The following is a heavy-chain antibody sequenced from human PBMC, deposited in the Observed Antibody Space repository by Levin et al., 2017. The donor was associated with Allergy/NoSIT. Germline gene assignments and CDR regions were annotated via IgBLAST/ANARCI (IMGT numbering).Heavy chain of an antibody. CDR1: GFTFSSYS. J-gene: IGHJ4*02. CDR3: ARETPGPNDGDSRRYFDY. CDR2: ISTSSSNI. Sequence: GESLKISCAASGFTFSSYSMNWVRQAPGKGLEWVSYISTSSSNIYYADSVKGRFTISRDNAKNSLHLQMNSLRDEDTAVYYCARETPGPNDGDSRRYFDYWGQGTLVTVSS. V-gene: IGHV3-48*02. D-gene: IGHD4-17*01.